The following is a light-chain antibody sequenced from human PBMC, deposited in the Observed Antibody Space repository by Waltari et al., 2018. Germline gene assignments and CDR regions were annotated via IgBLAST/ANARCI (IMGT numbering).Light chain of an antibody. Sequence: EIVMTQSPATLSVSPGERATLSCRASQSFSGNLAWYQQEPGQATRLLIYAASTSATAIPARVSGSASGTELTLTIISLQYEDSAFYYCQQDYDWRRITFGQGTRLEIK. CDR3: QQDYDWRRIT. V-gene: IGKV3D-15*01. CDR1: QSFSGN. J-gene: IGKJ5*01. CDR2: AAS.